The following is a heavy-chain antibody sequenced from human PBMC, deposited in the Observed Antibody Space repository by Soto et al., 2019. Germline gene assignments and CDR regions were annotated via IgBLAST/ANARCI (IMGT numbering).Heavy chain of an antibody. V-gene: IGHV4-39*01. D-gene: IGHD2-15*01. CDR2: IYYSGST. Sequence: SETLSLTCTVSGGSISSSSYYWGWIRQPPGKGLEWIGSIYYSGSTYYNPSLKSRVTISVDTSKNQFSLKLSSVTTADTAVYYCARHLGYCSGGSCYQPWENYYYYGMDVWGQGTTVTVSS. CDR1: GGSISSSSYY. CDR3: ARHLGYCSGGSCYQPWENYYYYGMDV. J-gene: IGHJ6*02.